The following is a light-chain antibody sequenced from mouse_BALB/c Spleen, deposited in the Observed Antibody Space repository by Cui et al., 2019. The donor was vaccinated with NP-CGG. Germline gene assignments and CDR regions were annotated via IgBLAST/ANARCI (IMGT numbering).Light chain of an antibody. CDR1: TGAVTTNNY. V-gene: IGLV1*01. CDR3: ALWYSNHWV. J-gene: IGLJ1*01. Sequence: QAGVSSECALTTSPGETVTLTCRSSTGAVTTNNYANWVQEKPDHLFTGLIGGTNNRVPGVPARFSGSLIGDKAALTITGAQTEDEAIYFCALWYSNHWVFGGGTKLTVL. CDR2: GTN.